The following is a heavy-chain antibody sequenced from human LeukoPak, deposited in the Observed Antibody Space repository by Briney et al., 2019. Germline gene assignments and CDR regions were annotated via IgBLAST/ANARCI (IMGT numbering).Heavy chain of an antibody. CDR3: AREHPGIAAAGGFDY. CDR1: GGSISSYY. V-gene: IGHV4-4*07. J-gene: IGHJ4*02. Sequence: SETLSLTCTVSGGSISSYYWSWIRQPAGKGLEWIGRIYTSGSTNYNPSLKSRVTISVDKSKNQFSLKPSSVTAADTAVYYCAREHPGIAAAGGFDYWGQGTLVTVSS. D-gene: IGHD6-13*01. CDR2: IYTSGST.